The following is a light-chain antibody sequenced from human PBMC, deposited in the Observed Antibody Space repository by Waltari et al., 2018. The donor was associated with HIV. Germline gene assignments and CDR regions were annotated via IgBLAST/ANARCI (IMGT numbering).Light chain of an antibody. CDR3: MQALHTPIT. CDR2: MSS. J-gene: IGKJ5*01. Sequence: DVLLTKSPLSLAATPGESAAISCKSHQSLLHKNGKNYLYWYVKKPGQTPQLLMYMSSNLAAAFPVRFSGSGSGTDFTLKISRVEAEDVGLYYCMQALHTPITFGQGTRLEI. CDR1: QSLLHKNGKNY. V-gene: IGKV2-28*01.